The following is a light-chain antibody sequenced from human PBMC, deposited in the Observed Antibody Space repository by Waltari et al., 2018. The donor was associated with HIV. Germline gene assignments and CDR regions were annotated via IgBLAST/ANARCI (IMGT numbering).Light chain of an antibody. J-gene: IGKJ2*01. CDR3: QQYHSVPYT. V-gene: IGKV4-1*01. CDR1: RILLYRDNNKNY. Sequence: DIVVTQSPDSLVVSLGERATISCRSSRILLYRDNNKNYLAWYRQKPGQPPKLLIYWASTRESGVPDRLSGSGSGTDFALTISNLQPEDVAVYYCQQYHSVPYTFGQGTRLEI. CDR2: WAS.